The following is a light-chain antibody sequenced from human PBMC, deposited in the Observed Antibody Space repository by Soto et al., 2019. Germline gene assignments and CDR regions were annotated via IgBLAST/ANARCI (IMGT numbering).Light chain of an antibody. CDR3: SSYAGSNIV. CDR1: SSDVGGYNF. V-gene: IGLV2-8*01. J-gene: IGLJ2*01. CDR2: XVX. Sequence: QSALTQPPSASGSPGQSVTVSCTGTSSDVGGYNFVSWYQLHPGKAPKLMIXXVXKRPXXXPXXXSGSKSGNTASLTVSGXXXXXXXXYYCSSYAGSNIVFGGGTKLTVL.